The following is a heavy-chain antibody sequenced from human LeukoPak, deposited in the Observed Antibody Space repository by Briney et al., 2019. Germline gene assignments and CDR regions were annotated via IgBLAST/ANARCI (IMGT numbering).Heavy chain of an antibody. Sequence: NTSETLSLTCTVSGGSISSSSYYWGWIRQPPGKGLEWIGSIYYSGSTYYNPSLKSRVTISVDTSKNQFSLKLSSVTAADTAVYYCARSVELIKCFDPWGQGTLVTVSS. CDR1: GGSISSSSYY. V-gene: IGHV4-39*01. CDR3: ARSVELIKCFDP. J-gene: IGHJ5*02. D-gene: IGHD5-24*01. CDR2: IYYSGST.